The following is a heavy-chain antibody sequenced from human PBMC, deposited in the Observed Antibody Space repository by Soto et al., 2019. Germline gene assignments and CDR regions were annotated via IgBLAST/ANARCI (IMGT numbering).Heavy chain of an antibody. J-gene: IGHJ4*02. Sequence: ASVKVSCKASGFTFTSSAMQWVRQARGQRLEWIGWIVVGSGNTNYAQKFQERVTITRDMSTSTAYMELSSLRSEDTAVYYCAAVPIAVADNFDYWGQGTLVTVSS. V-gene: IGHV1-58*02. CDR3: AAVPIAVADNFDY. CDR1: GFTFTSSA. CDR2: IVVGSGNT. D-gene: IGHD6-19*01.